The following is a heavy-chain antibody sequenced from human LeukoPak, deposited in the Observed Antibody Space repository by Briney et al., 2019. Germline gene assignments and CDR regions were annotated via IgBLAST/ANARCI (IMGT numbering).Heavy chain of an antibody. V-gene: IGHV3-33*01. Sequence: GGSLRLSCAASGFPFSSYGMHWVRQAPGKGLESVAVIWYDASNTYYVESVRGRFTISRDNSKNMLYLQLNSLRAEDTAVYYSARAGPEGFGVDVWGXXTXVIVSS. CDR1: GFPFSSYG. CDR2: IWYDASNT. J-gene: IGHJ6*02. CDR3: ARAGPEGFGVDV.